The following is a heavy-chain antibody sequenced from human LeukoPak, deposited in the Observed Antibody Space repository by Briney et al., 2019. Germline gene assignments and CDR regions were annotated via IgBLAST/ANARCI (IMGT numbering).Heavy chain of an antibody. CDR1: GGSISSYY. CDR2: IYYSGST. J-gene: IGHJ4*02. V-gene: IGHV4-59*12. CDR3: ARGGSYGSELDY. D-gene: IGHD5-18*01. Sequence: SETLSLTCTVSGGSISSYYWSWIRQPPGKGLEWIGYIYYSGSTNYNPSLKSRVTISVDTSKNQFSLKLSSVTAADTAVYYCARGGSYGSELDYWGQGTLVTVSS.